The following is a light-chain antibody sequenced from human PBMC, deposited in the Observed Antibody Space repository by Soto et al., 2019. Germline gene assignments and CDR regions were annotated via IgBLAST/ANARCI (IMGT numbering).Light chain of an antibody. J-gene: IGLJ3*02. Sequence: QSALTQPASVSGSPGQSITISCTGTSSDVGGYNYVSWYQHHPGKAPKLMIYDVTNRPSGVSNRFSGYKSGNTASLTISGLQAEDEADYYCTSYTTSSPYFVFGGGTKLTVL. V-gene: IGLV2-14*03. CDR2: DVT. CDR1: SSDVGGYNY. CDR3: TSYTTSSPYFV.